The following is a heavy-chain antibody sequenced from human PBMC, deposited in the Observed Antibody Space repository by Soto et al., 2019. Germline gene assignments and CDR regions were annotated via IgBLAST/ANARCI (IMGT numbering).Heavy chain of an antibody. D-gene: IGHD2-8*02. Sequence: QVQLVESGGGVVQPGRCLRLYCSAPGFTFSSYGMHWLRQAPGKGVEWVAFIWPDGGNKFYAETGKGLFSISRDSSKNTVYLQMTSLSAEDTAMYYCARDGDVNTGFGKDYWGQGTLVTVSS. CDR3: ARDGDVNTGFGKDY. CDR1: GFTFSSYG. CDR2: IWPDGGNK. V-gene: IGHV3-33*08. J-gene: IGHJ4*02.